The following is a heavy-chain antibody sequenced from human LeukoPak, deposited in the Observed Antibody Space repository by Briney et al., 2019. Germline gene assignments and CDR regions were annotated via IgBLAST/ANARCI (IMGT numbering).Heavy chain of an antibody. Sequence: GRSLRLSCAASGFTFSSYAMSWVRHDPGNGMEWVSAISVSGGSTYYADSMKGRFTISRDNSKNTLYLQMNSLRAEDTAVYYCAKDRGRGYSGYDSLQGILDYWGQGTLVTVSS. D-gene: IGHD5-12*01. CDR1: GFTFSSYA. CDR3: AKDRGRGYSGYDSLQGILDY. V-gene: IGHV3-23*01. J-gene: IGHJ4*02. CDR2: ISVSGGST.